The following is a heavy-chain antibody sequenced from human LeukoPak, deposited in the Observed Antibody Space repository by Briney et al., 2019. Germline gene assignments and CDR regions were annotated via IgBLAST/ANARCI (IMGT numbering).Heavy chain of an antibody. CDR3: ARDPSITMVRGVINDDY. V-gene: IGHV3-21*01. CDR1: GFTFSSYS. Sequence: GGSLRLSCAASGFTFSSYSMNGVRQAPVKGLEGVSSISSSSSYIYYADSVKGRFTISRDNAKNSLYRQMNSLRAEDTAVYYCARDPSITMVRGVINDDYWGQGTLVTVSS. CDR2: ISSSSSYI. D-gene: IGHD3-10*01. J-gene: IGHJ4*02.